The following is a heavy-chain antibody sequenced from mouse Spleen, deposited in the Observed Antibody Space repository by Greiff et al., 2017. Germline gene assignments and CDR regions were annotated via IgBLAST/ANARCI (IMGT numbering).Heavy chain of an antibody. CDR3: ARDKKYASFAY. CDR2: ISYDGSN. V-gene: IGHV3-6*01. J-gene: IGHJ3*01. CDR1: GYSITSGYY. D-gene: IGHD2-10*02. Sequence: EVKLQESGPGLVKPSQSLSLTCSVTGYSITSGYYWNWIRQFPGNKLEWMGYISYDGSNNYNPSLKNRISITRDTSKNQFFLKLNSVTTEDTATYYCARDKKYASFAYWGQGTLVTVSA.